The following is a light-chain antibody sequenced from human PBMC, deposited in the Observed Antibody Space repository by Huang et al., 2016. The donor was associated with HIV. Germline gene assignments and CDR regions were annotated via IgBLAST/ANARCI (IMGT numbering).Light chain of an antibody. CDR1: LDINNY. CDR2: YAS. J-gene: IGKJ1*01. Sequence: DIQMTQSPSSLSASLEDNVTITCQASLDINNYLNWYQQKPGEAPKLLIYYASNLETGVPSRFSGSRSGTHFTFTVSSLQPEDVATYHCQQYDTLPWTFGQGTTVEI. V-gene: IGKV1-33*01. CDR3: QQYDTLPWT.